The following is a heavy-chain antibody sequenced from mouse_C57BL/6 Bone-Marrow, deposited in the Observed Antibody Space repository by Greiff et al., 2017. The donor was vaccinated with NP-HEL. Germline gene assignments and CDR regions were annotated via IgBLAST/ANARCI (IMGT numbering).Heavy chain of an antibody. CDR2: ISNGGGST. CDR1: GFTFSDYY. J-gene: IGHJ1*03. CDR3: ARPRGYYVVIDV. Sequence: EVQVVESGGGLVQPGGSLKLSCAASGFTFSDYYMYWVRQTPEKRLEWVAYISNGGGSTYYPDTVKGRFTISRDNAKNTLYLQMSRPKSEDTAMYYCARPRGYYVVIDVWGTGTTVTVSS. V-gene: IGHV5-12*01. D-gene: IGHD2-3*01.